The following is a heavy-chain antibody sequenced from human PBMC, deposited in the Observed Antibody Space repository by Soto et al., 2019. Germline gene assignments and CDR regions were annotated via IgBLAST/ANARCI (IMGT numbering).Heavy chain of an antibody. CDR3: ANGYYYDSSGYYYGVY. J-gene: IGHJ4*02. CDR2: ISYDGSNK. CDR1: GFTFSSYG. Sequence: GGSLRLSCAASGFTFSSYGMHWVRQAPGKGLEWVAVISYDGSNKYYADSVKGRFTISRDNSKNTLYLQMNSLRAEDTAVYYCANGYYYDSSGYYYGVYWGQGTLVTVSS. V-gene: IGHV3-30*18. D-gene: IGHD3-22*01.